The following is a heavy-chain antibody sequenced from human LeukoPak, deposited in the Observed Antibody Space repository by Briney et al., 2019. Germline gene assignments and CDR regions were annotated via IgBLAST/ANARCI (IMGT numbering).Heavy chain of an antibody. CDR3: AKRRSEITIFGVVTPDAFDI. Sequence: GGSLRLSCAASGFTFSSYAMSWVRQAPGKGLEWVSAISGSGGSTYYADSVKGRFTISRDNSKNTLYLQMNSLRAEDTAVYYCAKRRSEITIFGVVTPDAFDIWGQGTMVTVSS. CDR1: GFTFSSYA. CDR2: ISGSGGST. D-gene: IGHD3-3*01. J-gene: IGHJ3*02. V-gene: IGHV3-23*01.